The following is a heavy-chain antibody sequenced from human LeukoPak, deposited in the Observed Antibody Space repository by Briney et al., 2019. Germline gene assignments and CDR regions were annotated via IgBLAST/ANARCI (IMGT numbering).Heavy chain of an antibody. CDR3: ARDDSSGYYEH. J-gene: IGHJ4*02. V-gene: IGHV4-59*01. CDR2: IYYSGST. CDR1: GGSISNYY. D-gene: IGHD3-22*01. Sequence: PSETLSLTCTVSGGSISNYYWSWIRQPPGKGLEWIGYIYYSGSTNYNPSLKSRVTISVDTSKNQFSLKLSSVTAADTAVYYCARDDSSGYYEHWGQGTLVTVSS.